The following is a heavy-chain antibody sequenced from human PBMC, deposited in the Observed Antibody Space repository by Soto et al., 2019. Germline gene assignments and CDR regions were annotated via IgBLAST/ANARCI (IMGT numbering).Heavy chain of an antibody. CDR3: ARAPYYYYSSGYWAY. CDR2: ISSSSSYI. D-gene: IGHD3-22*01. Sequence: EVQLVESGGGLVKPGGSLRLSCAASGFTFSSYSMNWVRQAPGKGLEWVPSISSSSSYIYYAESVKGRVTISRDNAKNSLYLQMNSLRAEDPAVYYCARAPYYYYSSGYWAYWGQGTLVTVSS. J-gene: IGHJ4*02. CDR1: GFTFSSYS. V-gene: IGHV3-21*01.